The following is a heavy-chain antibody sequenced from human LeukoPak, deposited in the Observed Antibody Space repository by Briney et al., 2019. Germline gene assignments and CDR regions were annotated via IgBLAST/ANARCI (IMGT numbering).Heavy chain of an antibody. D-gene: IGHD3-22*01. Sequence: SQTLSLTCTVSGGSISSGGYYWSWIRQHPGKGLEWIGYIYYSGSTYYNPSLKRRVTISVDTSKNQFSLKLSSVTAADTAVYYCARETRLVGYDSSGYYFDYWGQGTLVTVSS. CDR2: IYYSGST. V-gene: IGHV4-31*03. CDR3: ARETRLVGYDSSGYYFDY. J-gene: IGHJ4*02. CDR1: GGSISSGGYY.